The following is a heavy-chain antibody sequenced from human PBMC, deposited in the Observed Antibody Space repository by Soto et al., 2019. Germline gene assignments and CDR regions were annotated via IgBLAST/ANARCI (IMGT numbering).Heavy chain of an antibody. V-gene: IGHV3-30*18. CDR2: ISYDGSNK. CDR1: GFTFSNYV. J-gene: IGHJ6*03. D-gene: IGHD2-2*01. CDR3: AKDWGYCSSTSCRSTNYYYYMDV. Sequence: GGSLRLSCAASGFTFSNYVMHWVRQAPGKGLDWVAVISYDGSNKYYADSVKGRFTISRDTSKNTLYLQMNSLRAEDSAVYYCAKDWGYCSSTSCRSTNYYYYMDVWGKGTTVTVSS.